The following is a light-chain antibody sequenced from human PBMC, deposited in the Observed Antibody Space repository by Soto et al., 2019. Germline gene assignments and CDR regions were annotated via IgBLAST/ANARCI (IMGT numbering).Light chain of an antibody. V-gene: IGLV2-8*01. J-gene: IGLJ2*01. Sequence: QSALTQPPSASGSPGQSVTISCTGTSSDVGAYNSVSWYQQHPGKAPKLMIYEVIKRPSGVPDRFSGSKSDNTASLTVSGLQAEDEADYYSSSYAGSDAFVVFGGGTKVTVL. CDR2: EVI. CDR3: SSYAGSDAFVV. CDR1: SSDVGAYNS.